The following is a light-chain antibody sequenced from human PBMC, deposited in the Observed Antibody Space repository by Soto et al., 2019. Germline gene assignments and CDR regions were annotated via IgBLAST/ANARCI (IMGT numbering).Light chain of an antibody. CDR1: QSVSSY. V-gene: IGKV3-11*01. J-gene: IGKJ4*01. Sequence: EIVLTQSPATLSLSPGERATLSCRASQSVSSYLAWYQQKPGQAPRLLIYDASNSATGIPARFSGSGSGTYFTLTISSLEPEDFAVYYCQQRSNWPLTFGGGTKVEIK. CDR3: QQRSNWPLT. CDR2: DAS.